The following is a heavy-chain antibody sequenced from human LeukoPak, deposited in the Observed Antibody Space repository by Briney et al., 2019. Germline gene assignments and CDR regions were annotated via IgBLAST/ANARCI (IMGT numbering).Heavy chain of an antibody. CDR1: GGSFSGYY. CDR3: ARAPLPRSWFDP. J-gene: IGHJ5*02. Sequence: SETLSLTCAVYGGSFSGYYWSWIRQPPGKGLEWIGEINHSVNTNYNPSLKSRVTISVDTSKNQFSLKLSSVTAADTAVYYCARAPLPRSWFDPWGPGTLVTVSS. V-gene: IGHV4-34*01. CDR2: INHSVNT.